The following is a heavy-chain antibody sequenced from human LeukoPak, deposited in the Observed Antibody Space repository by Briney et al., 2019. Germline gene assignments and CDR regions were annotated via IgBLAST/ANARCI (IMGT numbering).Heavy chain of an antibody. V-gene: IGHV3-23*01. CDR2: ISGSGGST. Sequence: GGSLRLSCAASGFIFRSYAMSWVRHAPGKGLEWVSVISGSGGSTYYADSVKGRFTISRDNSKNTLYLQMNSLRAEDTAVYYCAKGLGIFGVVITNFDYWGQGTLVTVSS. J-gene: IGHJ4*02. CDR1: GFIFRSYA. CDR3: AKGLGIFGVVITNFDY. D-gene: IGHD3-3*01.